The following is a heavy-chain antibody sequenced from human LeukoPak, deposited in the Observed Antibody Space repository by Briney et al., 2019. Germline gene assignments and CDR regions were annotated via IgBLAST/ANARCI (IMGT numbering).Heavy chain of an antibody. CDR1: GGSISSYY. Sequence: SETLSLTCTVSGGSISSYYWSWIRQTPGKGLEWIGYIDHSGSTDYSPSLQSRVTISIDTSKNQFSLKLNSVTAADTAVYYCVREYFSANYFFYYMDVWGTGTTVTVSS. J-gene: IGHJ6*03. V-gene: IGHV4-59*01. CDR2: IDHSGST. CDR3: VREYFSANYFFYYMDV. D-gene: IGHD3-3*01.